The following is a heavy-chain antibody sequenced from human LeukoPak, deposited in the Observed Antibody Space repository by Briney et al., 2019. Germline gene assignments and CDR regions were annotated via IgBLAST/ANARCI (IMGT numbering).Heavy chain of an antibody. D-gene: IGHD2-15*01. CDR2: IKQDGSEK. Sequence: GGSLRLSCAASGFIFSNYWMSWVRQAPGKGLEWVANIKQDGSEKYYVDSVKGRFSISRDSAKNSVYLQMNSLRAEDTAVYYCARGYCSGGSCYTLHYWGQGTLVTVSS. V-gene: IGHV3-7*01. CDR1: GFIFSNYW. CDR3: ARGYCSGGSCYTLHY. J-gene: IGHJ4*02.